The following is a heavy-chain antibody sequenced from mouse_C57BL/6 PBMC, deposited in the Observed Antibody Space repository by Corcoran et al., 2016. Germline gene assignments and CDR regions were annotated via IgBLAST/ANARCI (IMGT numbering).Heavy chain of an antibody. V-gene: IGHV9-3*01. CDR3: ARYGSSPSWFAY. D-gene: IGHD1-1*01. CDR2: INTYSGVP. J-gene: IGHJ3*01. Sequence: QNQLVQSGPALKEPGETVKISCKASGYTFTTYGMSWVKQAPGKGVKWMGWINTYSGVPTYADDFKGRFAFSLETSASTAYLQINNLKNEDTAPYFCARYGSSPSWFAYWGQGTLVNVSA. CDR1: GYTFTTYG.